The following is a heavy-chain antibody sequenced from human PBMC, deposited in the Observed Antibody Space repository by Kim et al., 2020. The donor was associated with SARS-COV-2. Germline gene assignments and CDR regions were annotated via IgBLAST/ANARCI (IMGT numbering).Heavy chain of an antibody. CDR3: ARDMGVAAAGYFHY. D-gene: IGHD6-13*01. V-gene: IGHV1-69*08. J-gene: IGHJ4*02. Sequence: SVKVSCKASGGTFSTYLVSWLRQAPGQGPEWLGRILPVLGTTDYAQKFQDRVTINADKSTGTAYMELRSRRFEDTAVYYCARDMGVAAAGYFHYWGQGT. CDR2: ILPVLGTT. CDR1: GGTFSTYL.